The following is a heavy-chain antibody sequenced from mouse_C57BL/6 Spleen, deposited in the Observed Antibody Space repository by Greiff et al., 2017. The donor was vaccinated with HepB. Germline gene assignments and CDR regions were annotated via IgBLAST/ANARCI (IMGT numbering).Heavy chain of an antibody. Sequence: QVQLKESGAELARPGASVKMSCKASGYTFTSYTMHWVKQRPGQGLEWIGYINPSSGYTKYNQKFKDKATLTADKSSSTAYMQLSSLTSEDSAVYYCARSLYDYGRGYAMDYWGQGTSVTVSS. D-gene: IGHD2-4*01. V-gene: IGHV1-4*01. J-gene: IGHJ4*01. CDR1: GYTFTSYT. CDR3: ARSLYDYGRGYAMDY. CDR2: INPSSGYT.